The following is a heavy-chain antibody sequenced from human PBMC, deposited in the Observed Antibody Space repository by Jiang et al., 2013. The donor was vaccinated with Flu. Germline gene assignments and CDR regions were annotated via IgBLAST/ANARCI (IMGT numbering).Heavy chain of an antibody. CDR2: IYYSGST. CDR3: ARVTMIADQDWFDP. J-gene: IGHJ5*02. D-gene: IGHD3-22*01. CDR1: GGSISSGDYY. Sequence: PGLVKPSQTLSLTCTVSGGSISSGDYYWSWIRQPPGKGLEWIGYIYYSGSTYYNPSLKSRVTISVDTSKNQFSLKLSSVTAADTAVYYCARVTMIADQDWFDPWGQGTLVTVSS. V-gene: IGHV4-30-4*01.